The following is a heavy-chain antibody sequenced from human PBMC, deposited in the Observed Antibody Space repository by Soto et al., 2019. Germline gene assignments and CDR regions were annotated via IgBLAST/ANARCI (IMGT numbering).Heavy chain of an antibody. CDR1: GFTFSSYA. D-gene: IGHD3-3*01. V-gene: IGHV3-23*01. J-gene: IGHJ6*02. CDR2: INGNGRKT. Sequence: EEQLLESGGDLVQPGGSLKLSCAASGFTFSSYAMNWVRQAPGKGLEWVSSINGNGRKTSYADAVRGRFTISRDNSKKTPFLHVNSLRAEDTAVYYWVKDLNFDFWTGYRYYAMEIWGQGTTVTVS. CDR3: VKDLNFDFWTGYRYYAMEI.